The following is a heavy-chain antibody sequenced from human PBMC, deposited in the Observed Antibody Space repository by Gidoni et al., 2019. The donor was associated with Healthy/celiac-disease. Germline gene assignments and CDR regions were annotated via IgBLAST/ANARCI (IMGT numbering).Heavy chain of an antibody. CDR2: INHSGRT. Sequence: QVQLQQWGAGLLKPSETLSLTCAVSGGSFSGYYWSWIRQPPGKGLEWIGEINHSGRTNYNPSLKSRVTISVETSKNQFSLKLSSVTAADTAVYYCARKFGGNEFDYWGQGTLVTVSS. CDR1: GGSFSGYY. D-gene: IGHD2-15*01. J-gene: IGHJ4*02. CDR3: ARKFGGNEFDY. V-gene: IGHV4-34*01.